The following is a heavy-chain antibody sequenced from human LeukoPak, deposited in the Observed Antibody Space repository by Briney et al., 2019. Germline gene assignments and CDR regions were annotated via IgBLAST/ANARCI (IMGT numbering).Heavy chain of an antibody. V-gene: IGHV4-59*11. J-gene: IGHJ6*03. CDR3: ARCHYYYCYYMDV. Sequence: SETLSLTCTVSGGSISSHYWSWIRQPPGKGLEWIGYIYYSGSTNYNPSLKSRVTISVDTSKNQFSLKLSSVTAADTAVYYCARCHYYYCYYMDVWGKGTTVTVSS. CDR1: GGSISSHY. CDR2: IYYSGST.